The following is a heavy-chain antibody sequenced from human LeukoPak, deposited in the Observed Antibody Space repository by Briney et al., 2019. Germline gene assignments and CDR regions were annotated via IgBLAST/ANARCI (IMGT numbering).Heavy chain of an antibody. D-gene: IGHD5-12*01. V-gene: IGHV1-18*01. CDR2: ISAYNGNT. Sequence: ASVKVSCKVSGYTFTSYGISWVRQAPGQGLEWMGWISAYNGNTNYAQKLQGRVTMTTDTSTSTAYMELGSLRSDDTAVYYCARVQWSYSGYDYAFDIWGQGTMVTVSS. CDR3: ARVQWSYSGYDYAFDI. CDR1: GYTFTSYG. J-gene: IGHJ3*02.